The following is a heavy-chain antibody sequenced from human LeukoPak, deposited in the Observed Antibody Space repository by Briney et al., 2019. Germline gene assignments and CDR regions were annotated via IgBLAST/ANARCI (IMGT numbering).Heavy chain of an antibody. CDR2: ISAYNGNT. CDR1: GYTFTSYG. V-gene: IGHV1-18*04. D-gene: IGHD2-2*01. CDR3: ARGDCSSTSCYGGLDY. Sequence: ASMKVSCKASGYTFTSYGISWVRQAPGQGLEWMGWISAYNGNTNYAQKLQGRVTMTTDTSTSTAYMELRSLRSDDTAVYYCARGDCSSTSCYGGLDYWGQGTLVTVSS. J-gene: IGHJ4*02.